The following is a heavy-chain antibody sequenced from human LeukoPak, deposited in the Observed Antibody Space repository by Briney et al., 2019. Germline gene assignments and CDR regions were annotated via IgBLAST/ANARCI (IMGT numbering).Heavy chain of an antibody. CDR3: ARGPYSSSWETLFDY. CDR2: IYTSGGT. V-gene: IGHV4-4*07. J-gene: IGHJ4*02. CDR1: GGSISSYY. Sequence: SETLSLTCTVSGGSISSYYWSWIRQPAGKGLEWIGRIYTSGGTNYNPSLKSRVTMSVDTSKNQFSLKLSSVTAADTAVYYCARGPYSSSWETLFDYWGQGTLVTVSS. D-gene: IGHD6-13*01.